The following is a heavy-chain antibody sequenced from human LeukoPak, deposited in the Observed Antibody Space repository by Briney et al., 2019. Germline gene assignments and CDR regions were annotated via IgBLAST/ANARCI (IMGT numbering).Heavy chain of an antibody. D-gene: IGHD6-13*01. CDR1: GYSISSGYY. CDR3: ARKEGGQLVNTRRWFDP. CDR2: INHSGST. V-gene: IGHV4-38-2*02. J-gene: IGHJ5*02. Sequence: SETLSLTCTVSGYSISSGYYWGWIRQPPGKGLEWIGEINHSGSTNYNPSLKSRVTISVDTSKNQFSLRLTSVTAADTAVYYCARKEGGQLVNTRRWFDPWGQGTLVTVSS.